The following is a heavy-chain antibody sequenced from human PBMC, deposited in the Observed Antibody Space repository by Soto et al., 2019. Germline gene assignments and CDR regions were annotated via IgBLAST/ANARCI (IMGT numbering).Heavy chain of an antibody. Sequence: SETLSLTCTVSGGSISNYYWSWIRQPPGKGLEWIGYIYYSGSTNYNPSLKSRVTISVDTSKNQFSLKLSSVTAADTAVYYCARRYGRAFAYWGLGTLVTVSS. CDR2: IYYSGST. CDR3: ARRYGRAFAY. J-gene: IGHJ4*02. CDR1: GGSISNYY. V-gene: IGHV4-59*08. D-gene: IGHD1-1*01.